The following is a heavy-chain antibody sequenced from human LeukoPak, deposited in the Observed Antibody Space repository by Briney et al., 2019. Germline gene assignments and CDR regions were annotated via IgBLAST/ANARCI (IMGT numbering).Heavy chain of an antibody. Sequence: ASVKVSCKASGYSFSGYGISWVRQAPGQGLERLGWISTYIGNTNYAQKPQGRVIITTDTSTSTAYMELRSLRSDDTAVYYCARCGGWAPMDYGATFDYWGQGTLVTVSS. CDR1: GYSFSGYG. V-gene: IGHV1-18*01. CDR2: ISTYIGNT. D-gene: IGHD2-21*01. J-gene: IGHJ4*02. CDR3: ARCGGWAPMDYGATFDY.